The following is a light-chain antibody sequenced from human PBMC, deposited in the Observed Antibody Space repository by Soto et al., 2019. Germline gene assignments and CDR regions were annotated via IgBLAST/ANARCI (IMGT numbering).Light chain of an antibody. V-gene: IGLV2-14*01. Sequence: QSGLAQPASVSGSLGQSITISCTGTSSDIGGYKYVSWYQQHPGKAPKLIIFEVSNRPSGVSDRFSGSNSGNTASLTISGLQAEDEADYYCTSYSRDSVLVFGAGTKVTVL. CDR2: EVS. CDR1: SSDIGGYKY. CDR3: TSYSRDSVLV. J-gene: IGLJ3*02.